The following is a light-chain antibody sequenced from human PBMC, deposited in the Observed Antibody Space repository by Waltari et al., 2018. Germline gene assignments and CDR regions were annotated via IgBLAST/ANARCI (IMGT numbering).Light chain of an antibody. J-gene: IGKJ1*01. Sequence: DVPMTQSPSTLSAYVGDRVTITCRARHSIDTWLAWYQQKPGKAPKLLIYKASTLQSGVPSRFSGSGSGTEFTLTISSLQPDDSATYYCQQYYSYRAFGQGTKVEIK. CDR2: KAS. CDR3: QQYYSYRA. V-gene: IGKV1-5*03. CDR1: HSIDTW.